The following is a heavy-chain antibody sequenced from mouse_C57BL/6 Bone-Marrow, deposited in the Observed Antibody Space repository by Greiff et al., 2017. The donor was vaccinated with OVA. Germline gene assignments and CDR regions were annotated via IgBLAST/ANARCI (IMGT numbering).Heavy chain of an antibody. V-gene: IGHV1-63*01. CDR2: IYPGGGYT. J-gene: IGHJ1*03. Sequence: QVQLQQSGAELVRPGTSVKMSCKASGYTFTNYWIGWAKQRPGHGLEWIGDIYPGGGYTNYNEKFKGKATLTADKSSSTAYMQFSSLTSEYSAIYYCARSSFYWYFDVWGTGTTVTVSS. CDR3: ARSSFYWYFDV. CDR1: GYTFTNYW.